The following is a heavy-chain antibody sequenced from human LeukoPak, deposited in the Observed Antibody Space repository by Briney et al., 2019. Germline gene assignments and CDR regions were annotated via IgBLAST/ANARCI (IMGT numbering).Heavy chain of an antibody. CDR1: GGSISSSNW. J-gene: IGHJ4*02. CDR2: IYHSGST. CDR3: ARIRPYYFDY. Sequence: PSETLSLTCAVSGGSISSSNWWSWVRQPPGKGLEWIGEIYHSGSTNYNPSLKSRVTISVDTSKNQFSLKLSSVTAADTAVYYCARIRPYYFDYWGQGTLVTVSS. V-gene: IGHV4-4*02.